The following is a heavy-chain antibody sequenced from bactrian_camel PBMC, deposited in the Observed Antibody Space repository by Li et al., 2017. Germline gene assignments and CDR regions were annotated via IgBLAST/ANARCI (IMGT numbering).Heavy chain of an antibody. CDR2: INSETLT. D-gene: IGHD2*01. V-gene: IGHV3S53*01. CDR1: GFSYSPN. CDR3: AADPRWGLPIQSEKWDY. J-gene: IGHJ4*01. Sequence: HVQLVESGGASVQTGGSLTLSCVASGFSYSPNMAWFRQAPGKEREAIASINSETLTNYADSVKGRFTISRDKAKNTLYLQMNDLKPEDTAMYFCAADPRWGLPIQSEKWDYWGQGTQVTVS.